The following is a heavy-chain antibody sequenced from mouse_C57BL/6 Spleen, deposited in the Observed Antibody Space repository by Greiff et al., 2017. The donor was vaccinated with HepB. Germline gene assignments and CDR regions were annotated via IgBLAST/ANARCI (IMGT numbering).Heavy chain of an antibody. CDR3: AREEQSSGWFAY. V-gene: IGHV1-18*01. D-gene: IGHD3-2*02. CDR2: INPNNGGT. Sequence: VQLKESGPELVKPGASVKIPCKASGYTFTDYNMDWVKQSHGKSLEWIGDINPNNGGTIYNQKFKGKATLTVDKSSSTAYMELRSLTSEDTAVYYCAREEQSSGWFAYWGQGTLVTVSA. CDR1: GYTFTDYN. J-gene: IGHJ3*01.